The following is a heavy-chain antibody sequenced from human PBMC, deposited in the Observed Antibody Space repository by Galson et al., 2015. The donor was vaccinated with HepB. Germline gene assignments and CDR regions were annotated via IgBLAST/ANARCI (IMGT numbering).Heavy chain of an antibody. Sequence: SLRLSCAASGFTFSSYPMHWVRQAPGKGLEWVAVISYDGSNKYYADSVKGRFTISRDNSKNTLYLQMNSLRAEDTAVYYCARDSGYSSGWYSYYYGMDVWGQGTTVTVSS. CDR1: GFTFSSYP. J-gene: IGHJ6*02. D-gene: IGHD6-19*01. V-gene: IGHV3-30*04. CDR2: ISYDGSNK. CDR3: ARDSGYSSGWYSYYYGMDV.